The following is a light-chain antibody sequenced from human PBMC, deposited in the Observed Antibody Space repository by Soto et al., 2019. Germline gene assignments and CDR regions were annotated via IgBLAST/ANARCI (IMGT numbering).Light chain of an antibody. Sequence: RATLFCRASQSFTTSQLAWYQQRPGQAPRVLIFGACRRATGIPARFSGSGSGTEFTLTISSLQSEDSAVYFCQQYYNWPSLTFGGGTKVDIK. V-gene: IGKV3D-15*01. J-gene: IGKJ4*01. CDR2: GAC. CDR3: QQYYNWPSLT. CDR1: QSFTTS.